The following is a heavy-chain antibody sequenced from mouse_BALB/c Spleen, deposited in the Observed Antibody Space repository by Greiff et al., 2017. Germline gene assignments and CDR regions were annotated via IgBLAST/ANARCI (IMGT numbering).Heavy chain of an antibody. CDR1: GFTFSSYA. J-gene: IGHJ3*01. V-gene: IGHV5-9-4*01. D-gene: IGHD2-3*01. Sequence: EVKLMESGGGLVKPGGSLKLSCAASGFTFSSYAMSWVRQSPEKRLEWVAEISSGGSYTYYPDTVTGRFTISRDNAKNTLYLEMSSLRSEDTAMYYCARDDGYYFAYWGQGTLVTVSA. CDR2: ISSGGSYT. CDR3: ARDDGYYFAY.